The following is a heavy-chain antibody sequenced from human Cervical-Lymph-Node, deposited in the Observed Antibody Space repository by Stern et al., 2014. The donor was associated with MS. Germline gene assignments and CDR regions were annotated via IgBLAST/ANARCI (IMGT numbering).Heavy chain of an antibody. Sequence: VQLVESGGGVVQPGRPLRLPCAASGFIFNTYGMHWVRQAPPKGLERVAMIWHDGSNKIYADSVKGRFTISRDNSKNTRFLQMTSLRADDTAVYYCARDEYDSSGYFYYWGQGTLVTVSS. CDR2: IWHDGSNK. D-gene: IGHD3-22*01. V-gene: IGHV3-33*01. CDR1: GFIFNTYG. J-gene: IGHJ4*02. CDR3: ARDEYDSSGYFYY.